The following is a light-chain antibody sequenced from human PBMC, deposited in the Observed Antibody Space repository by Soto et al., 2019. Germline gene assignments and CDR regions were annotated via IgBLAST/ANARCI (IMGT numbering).Light chain of an antibody. CDR3: MQPLQTPGT. CDR1: QSLLHTNGYTY. Sequence: IVMNQSPRSVSVTPGEPASISCRSSQSLLHTNGYTYLNWYLQKPGQSPHLLIYLGSRRAPGVPERISGSGSGTDFTLTINRVEADDVGIYYCMQPLQTPGTFGQGTKV. V-gene: IGKV2-28*01. CDR2: LGS. J-gene: IGKJ1*01.